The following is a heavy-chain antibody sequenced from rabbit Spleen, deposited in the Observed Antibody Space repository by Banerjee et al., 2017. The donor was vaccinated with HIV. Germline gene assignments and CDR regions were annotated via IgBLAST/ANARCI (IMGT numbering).Heavy chain of an antibody. Sequence: QSLEESWGDLVKPGASLTLTCTASGFSFSAVHWIYWVRQAPGKGLEWIGTVYAGSTGTIDYASWAKGRFTISKSASTTVTLQMTSLTAADTATYFCARNFDLWGPGTLVTVS. CDR3: ARNFDL. V-gene: IGHV1S40*01. J-gene: IGHJ4*01. CDR1: GFSFSAVHW. CDR2: VYAGSTGTI.